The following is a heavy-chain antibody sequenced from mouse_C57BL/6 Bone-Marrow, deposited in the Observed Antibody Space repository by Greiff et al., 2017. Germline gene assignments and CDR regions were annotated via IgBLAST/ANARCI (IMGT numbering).Heavy chain of an antibody. V-gene: IGHV3-8*01. J-gene: IGHJ2*01. Sequence: EVLLVESGPGLAKPSQTLSLTCSVTGFSITSDYWNWVRKFPGNKLEYMGYISDSGSNYYNPSLKSRISITRYTSKNQYYLQLNSVTTEDTATEYSARYERGYDFAYWGQGTALPVSA. CDR3: ARYERGYDFAY. CDR1: GFSITSDY. CDR2: ISDSGSN.